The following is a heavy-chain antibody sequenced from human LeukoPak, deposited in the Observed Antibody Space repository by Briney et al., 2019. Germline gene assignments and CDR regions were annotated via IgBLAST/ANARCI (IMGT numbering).Heavy chain of an antibody. CDR3: AKDPSFVSTASYPSGI. CDR1: GFTFSSYG. V-gene: IGHV3-30*02. CDR2: IPYDGKNK. J-gene: IGHJ3*02. Sequence: GGSLRLSCVASGFTFSSYGMNWVRQAPGKGLEWVAFIPYDGKNKYYADSVKGRFTISRDNSKNTLYLQMNSLRGEDTAVYYCAKDPSFVSTASYPSGIWGQGTMVTVSS. D-gene: IGHD3-3*02.